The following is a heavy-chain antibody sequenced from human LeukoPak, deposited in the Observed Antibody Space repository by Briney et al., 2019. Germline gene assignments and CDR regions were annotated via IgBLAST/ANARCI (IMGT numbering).Heavy chain of an antibody. CDR1: GYTFTGYY. CDR3: ARDQGIAAAVGGYFQH. D-gene: IGHD6-13*01. V-gene: IGHV1-2*02. J-gene: IGHJ1*01. Sequence: GSVKLSCTASGYTFTGYYMHWVRQAPGQGLEWMGWINPNSGGTNYAQKFQGRVTMTRDTSISTAYMELSRLRSDDTAVYYCARDQGIAAAVGGYFQHWGQGTLVTVSS. CDR2: INPNSGGT.